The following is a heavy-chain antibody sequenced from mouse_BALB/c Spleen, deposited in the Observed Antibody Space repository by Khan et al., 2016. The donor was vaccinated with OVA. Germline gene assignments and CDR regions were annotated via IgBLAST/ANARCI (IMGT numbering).Heavy chain of an antibody. CDR1: GYSITSGYA. CDR3: ARENYYGYYIDY. Sequence: EVQLQESGPGLVKPSQSLSLTCTVTGYSITSGYAWNWIRQFPGNKLEWMGYISYSGVTSYTPSLKSRISISRDTSKNQFFLQLKSVTTEDTATYYCARENYYGYYIDYWGQGTTLTVSS. V-gene: IGHV3-2*02. J-gene: IGHJ2*01. CDR2: ISYSGVT. D-gene: IGHD1-1*01.